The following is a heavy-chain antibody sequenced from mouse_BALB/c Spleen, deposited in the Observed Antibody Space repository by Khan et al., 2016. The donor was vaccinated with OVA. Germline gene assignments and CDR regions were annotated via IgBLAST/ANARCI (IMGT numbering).Heavy chain of an antibody. D-gene: IGHD1-1*01. J-gene: IGHJ3*01. Sequence: EVELVESGGDLVKPGGSLKLSCSASGFTFSTYAMSWVRQTPEKRLEWVATISSGGDNIFYPDSVKGRFTISRDNANNTLYLQMRSLRSEDTAMYYCARHNYGPFAYWGQGTLVTVSA. CDR1: GFTFSTYA. CDR2: ISSGGDNI. V-gene: IGHV5-9-3*01. CDR3: ARHNYGPFAY.